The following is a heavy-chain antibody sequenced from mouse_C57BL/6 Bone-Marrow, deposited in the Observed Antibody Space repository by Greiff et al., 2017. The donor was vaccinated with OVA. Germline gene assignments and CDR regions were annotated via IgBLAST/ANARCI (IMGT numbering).Heavy chain of an antibody. Sequence: VQLQQSGPVLVKPGASVKMSCKASGYTFTDYYMNWVKQSHGKSLEWIGVINPYNGGTTYNQKFKGKATLTVDKSSSTAYMELNSLTSEDSAVYYGARRIGMGLLGGFDYWGQGTTLTVSS. J-gene: IGHJ2*01. CDR1: GYTFTDYY. D-gene: IGHD2-3*01. CDR2: INPYNGGT. CDR3: ARRIGMGLLGGFDY. V-gene: IGHV1-19*01.